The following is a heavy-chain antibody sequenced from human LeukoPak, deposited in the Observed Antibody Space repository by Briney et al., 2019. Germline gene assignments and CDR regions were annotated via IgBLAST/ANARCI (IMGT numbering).Heavy chain of an antibody. Sequence: GASVKVSCKASGYTFTSHGISWVRQAPGQGLEWMGWISAYNGNANYAQKLQGRVTMTTDTSTSTAYMELRSLRSDDTAVYYCARETLGYRSSTSCPAPFDYWGQGTLVTVSS. CDR3: ARETLGYRSSTSCPAPFDY. CDR1: GYTFTSHG. J-gene: IGHJ4*02. D-gene: IGHD2-2*01. V-gene: IGHV1-18*01. CDR2: ISAYNGNA.